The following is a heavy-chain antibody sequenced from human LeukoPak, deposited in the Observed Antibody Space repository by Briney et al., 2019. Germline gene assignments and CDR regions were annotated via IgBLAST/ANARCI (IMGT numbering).Heavy chain of an antibody. V-gene: IGHV3-23*01. J-gene: IGHJ1*01. CDR3: TKDWSASD. Sequence: GGSLRLSCAASGFTFSNLAMTWVRQAPGKGLQWVSAISENGDGRYYAGSVKGRFTISRDNSKNMLYLQMNSLRAEDTALYYCTKDWSASDWGQGTLVTVSS. CDR1: GFTFSNLA. CDR2: ISENGDGR.